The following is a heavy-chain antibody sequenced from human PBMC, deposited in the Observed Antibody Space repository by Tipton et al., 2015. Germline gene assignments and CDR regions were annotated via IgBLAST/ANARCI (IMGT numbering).Heavy chain of an antibody. CDR2: IIPFSGTA. V-gene: IGHV1-69*01. CDR1: GVTFSNYA. J-gene: IGHJ4*02. Sequence: QLVQSGAEVKKPGSSVKVSCKASGVTFSNYAISWVRQAPGQGLEWMGGIIPFSGTANYAQKFQGRVTITADQATTTAYMELYNLTSEDTAFFYCARVSSLSAVGDVRDKVAPNAANAGYRRLGYYLDHWGQGTLVTVSS. D-gene: IGHD5-24*01. CDR3: ARVSSLSAVGDVRDKVAPNAANAGYRRLGYYLDH.